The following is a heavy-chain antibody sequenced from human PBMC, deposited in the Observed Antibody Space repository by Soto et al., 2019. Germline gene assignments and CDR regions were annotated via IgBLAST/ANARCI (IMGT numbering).Heavy chain of an antibody. CDR1: GFTFGDYA. CDR3: TRVAVLVSDWSALSYYYYYMDV. CDR2: IRSKAYGGTT. V-gene: IGHV3-49*03. Sequence: GGSLRLSCTASGFTFGDYAMSWFRQAPGKGLEWVGFIRSKAYGGTTEYAASVKGRFTISRDDSKSIAYLQMNRLKTEDTAVYYCTRVAVLVSDWSALSYYYYYMDVWGKGTTVNVSS. D-gene: IGHD3-9*01. J-gene: IGHJ6*03.